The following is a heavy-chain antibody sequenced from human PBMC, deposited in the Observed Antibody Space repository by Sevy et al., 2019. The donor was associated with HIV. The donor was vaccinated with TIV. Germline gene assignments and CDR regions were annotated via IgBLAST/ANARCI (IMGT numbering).Heavy chain of an antibody. CDR3: ARVITIFGVVTTIGDY. V-gene: IGHV1-18*01. Sequence: ASVKVSCKASGYTFTSYGISWMRQAPGQGLEWMGWISAYNGNTNYAQKLQGRDTMTTDTSTSTAYMELRSLRSDDTAVYYCARVITIFGVVTTIGDYWGQGTLVTVSS. J-gene: IGHJ4*02. CDR1: GYTFTSYG. D-gene: IGHD3-3*01. CDR2: ISAYNGNT.